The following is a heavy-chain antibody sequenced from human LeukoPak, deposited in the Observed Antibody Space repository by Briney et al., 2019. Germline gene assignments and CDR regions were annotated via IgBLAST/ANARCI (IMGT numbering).Heavy chain of an antibody. CDR1: GASIRSYY. CDR2: IYYSGST. CDR3: ARAWVIAARPPGSYFQH. Sequence: SETLSLTCTVSGASIRSYYWSWIRQPAGKGLEWIGSIYYSGSTYYNPSLKSRVTISVDTSKNQFSLKLSSVTAADTAVYYCARAWVIAARPPGSYFQHWGQGTLVTVSS. V-gene: IGHV4-59*05. J-gene: IGHJ1*01. D-gene: IGHD6-6*01.